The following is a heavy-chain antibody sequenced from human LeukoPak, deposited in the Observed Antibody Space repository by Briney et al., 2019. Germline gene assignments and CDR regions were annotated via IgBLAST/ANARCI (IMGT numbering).Heavy chain of an antibody. D-gene: IGHD4-23*01. CDR1: DGSISYYY. Sequence: SGTLSLTCTVSDGSISYYYWSWIRQPAGKGLEWIGRIYVGGSTNYSPSLKSRVSMSLDKSKNQLSLKLISVSAADTAVYYCARWHMNSQDVWGRGTAVTVS. CDR2: IYVGGST. J-gene: IGHJ6*02. V-gene: IGHV4-4*07. CDR3: ARWHMNSQDV.